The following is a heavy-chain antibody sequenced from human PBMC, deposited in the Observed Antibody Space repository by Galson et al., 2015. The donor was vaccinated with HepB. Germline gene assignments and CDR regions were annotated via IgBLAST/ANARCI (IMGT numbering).Heavy chain of an antibody. CDR1: GFTFSNYG. J-gene: IGHJ3*02. Sequence: SLRLSCAASGFTFSNYGMHWVRQAPGKGLEWVAFIRYDGSNQYYSDSVKGRSTISRDNSKNTLFLQVNSLRTEDTAVYYCAKDRPPRLMRGDAVDIWGQGTMVTVSS. V-gene: IGHV3-30*02. CDR2: IRYDGSNQ. CDR3: AKDRPPRLMRGDAVDI. D-gene: IGHD3-3*01.